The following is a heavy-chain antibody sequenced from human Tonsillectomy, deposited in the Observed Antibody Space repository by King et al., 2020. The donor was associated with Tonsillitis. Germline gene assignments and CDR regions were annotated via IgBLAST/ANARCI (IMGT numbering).Heavy chain of an antibody. V-gene: IGHV1-2*02. D-gene: IGHD3-16*01. CDR3: TRGQVGDLAWGV. CDR1: GYTFTGYS. CDR2: INPNSGGT. J-gene: IGHJ6*02. Sequence: VQLVESGAEVKKPGASVTVSCKASGYTFTGYSIHWVRQAPGQGLEWMGWINPNSGGTNYAQKFQGRVTMTRDTSISTAYMELSRLRSDDTAVYYGTRGQVGDLAWGVWGQGTTVIGSS.